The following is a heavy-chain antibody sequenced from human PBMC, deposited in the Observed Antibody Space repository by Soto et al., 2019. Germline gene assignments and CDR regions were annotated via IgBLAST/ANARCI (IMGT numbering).Heavy chain of an antibody. D-gene: IGHD5-12*01. V-gene: IGHV3-30*03. CDR3: EIGCGRGYDLCGS. CDR1: GFTFNNYG. CDR2: ISGDGSSE. J-gene: IGHJ5*02. Sequence: QVQLVESGGGVVQPGRSPRLSCTASGFTFNNYGIHWVRQAPGKGLEWVAVISGDGSSEYYAGSVKGRFTISRENSKNTLYLQMNRLRTEDTAVYYCEIGCGRGYDLCGSWGQGTLVTVSS.